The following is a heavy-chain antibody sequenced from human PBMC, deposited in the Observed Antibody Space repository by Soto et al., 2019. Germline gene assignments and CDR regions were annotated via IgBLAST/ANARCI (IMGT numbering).Heavy chain of an antibody. CDR3: AKGITAAGTSVWFDP. Sequence: PGGSLRLPCAASGFTFSSYAMSWVRQAPGKGLEWVSAISGSGGSTYYADSVKGRFTISRDNSKNTLYLQMNSLRAEDTAVYYCAKGITAAGTSVWFDPWGQGTLVTVSS. V-gene: IGHV3-23*01. CDR1: GFTFSSYA. J-gene: IGHJ5*02. D-gene: IGHD6-13*01. CDR2: ISGSGGST.